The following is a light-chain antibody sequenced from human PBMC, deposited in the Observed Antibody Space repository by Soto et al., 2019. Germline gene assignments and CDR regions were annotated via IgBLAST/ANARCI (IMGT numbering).Light chain of an antibody. CDR2: KAT. CDR1: QSISSR. CDR3: QQYNEFQYT. V-gene: IGKV1-5*03. J-gene: IGKJ2*01. Sequence: DIQMTQSPSSLSASVGDRVTITCRASQSISSRLAWYQQKPGQAPKLLTYKATNLQTGVASRFSGSGSGTEFSLTISGLQPDDFAVYFCQQYNEFQYTFGQGTRLDI.